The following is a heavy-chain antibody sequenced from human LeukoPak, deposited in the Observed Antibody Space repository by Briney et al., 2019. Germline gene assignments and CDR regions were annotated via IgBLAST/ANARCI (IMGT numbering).Heavy chain of an antibody. J-gene: IGHJ6*02. CDR3: ARDWRGVPGTARYYYFGMDV. Sequence: PSETLSLTCTVSGGSIGTYYWSWIRQPPGKGLEWIGYVYYNGSTNYNPSLKSRVTISVDTPKIQFSLRLTSVTAADTAVYYCARDWRGVPGTARYYYFGMDVWGRGATVTVSS. V-gene: IGHV4-59*01. CDR1: GGSIGTYY. D-gene: IGHD6-13*01. CDR2: VYYNGST.